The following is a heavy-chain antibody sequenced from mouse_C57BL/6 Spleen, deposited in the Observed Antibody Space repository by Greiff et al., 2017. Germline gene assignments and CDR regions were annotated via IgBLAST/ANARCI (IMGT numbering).Heavy chain of an antibody. J-gene: IGHJ4*01. CDR1: GYTFTSYW. V-gene: IGHV1-69*01. Sequence: QVQLQQPGAELVMPGASVKLSCKASGYTFTSYWMHWVKQRPGQGLEWIGEIDPSDSYTNYNQKFKGKSTLTVDKSSRTAYLQLSRLTTEDSAVYYGARSPCSCDSCYYAMYDWGQGTSVTVSA. CDR3: ARSPCSCDSCYYAMYD. CDR2: IDPSDSYT. D-gene: IGHD2-12*01.